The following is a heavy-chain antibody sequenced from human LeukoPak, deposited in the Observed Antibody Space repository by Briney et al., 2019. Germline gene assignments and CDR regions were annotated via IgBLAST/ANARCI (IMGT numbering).Heavy chain of an antibody. Sequence: ASVKVSCKVSGYTFTSYGISWVRQAPGQGLEWMRWNGAYNGNTNYAQKLQGRVTMTTDTSTSTAYMELRSLRSDDTAVYYCARTPSLGVVTPDDWFDPWGQGTLVTVSS. CDR1: GYTFTSYG. CDR2: NGAYNGNT. J-gene: IGHJ5*02. CDR3: ARTPSLGVVTPDDWFDP. V-gene: IGHV1-18*01. D-gene: IGHD4-23*01.